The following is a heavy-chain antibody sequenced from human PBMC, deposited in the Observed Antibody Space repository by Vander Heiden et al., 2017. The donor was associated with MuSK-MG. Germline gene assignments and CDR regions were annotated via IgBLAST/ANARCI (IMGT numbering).Heavy chain of an antibody. D-gene: IGHD3-3*01. J-gene: IGHJ5*02. CDR1: GGSISSSSYY. V-gene: IGHV4-39*01. Sequence: QLQLQESGPGLVKPSETLSLTCTVSGGSISSSSYYWGWIRQPPGKGLEWIGSIYYSGSTYYNPSLKSRVTISVDTSKNQFSLKLSSVTAADTAVYYCARQNRRITIFGVVIPRGFDPWGQGTLVTVSS. CDR2: IYYSGST. CDR3: ARQNRRITIFGVVIPRGFDP.